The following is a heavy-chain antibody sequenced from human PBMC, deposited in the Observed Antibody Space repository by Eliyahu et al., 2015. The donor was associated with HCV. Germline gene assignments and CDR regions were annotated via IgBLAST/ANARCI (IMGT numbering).Heavy chain of an antibody. CDR1: GGTXSSYA. V-gene: IGHV1-69*01. D-gene: IGHD6-13*01. Sequence: QVQLVQSGAEVKKPGSSVKVSCKASGGTXSSYAXSWVRQAPGQGLEWMGGIIPIFGTAXYAQKXQGRVTITADESTSTAYMELSSLRSEDTAVYYCARWGIAAAGSYLDYWGQGTLVTVSS. CDR2: IIPIFGTA. CDR3: ARWGIAAAGSYLDY. J-gene: IGHJ4*02.